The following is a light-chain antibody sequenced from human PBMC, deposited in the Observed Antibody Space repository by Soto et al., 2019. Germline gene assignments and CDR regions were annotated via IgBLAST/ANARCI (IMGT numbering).Light chain of an antibody. Sequence: SCELTQPPSGSVAPGKTARITCGGNNIGSKSVHWYQQKPGQAPVLVIYYDSDRPSGIPERFSGSNSGNTATLTISRVEAGDEADYYCQVWDSSSDLGVFGGGTKLTVL. CDR2: YDS. J-gene: IGLJ3*02. V-gene: IGLV3-21*04. CDR3: QVWDSSSDLGV. CDR1: NIGSKS.